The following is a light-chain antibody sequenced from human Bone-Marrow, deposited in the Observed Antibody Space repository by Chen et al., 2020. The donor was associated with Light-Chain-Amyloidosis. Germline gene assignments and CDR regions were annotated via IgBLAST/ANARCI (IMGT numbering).Light chain of an antibody. V-gene: IGLV3-21*02. Sequence: SYVLTPPSSVSVAPGPTATIACGGNNIGSKSVQWYQQTPGQAPLLVVYDDSDRPSGIPERLSGSNSGNTATLTISRVEAGDEADYYCQVWDRSSDRPVFGGGTKLTVL. CDR1: NIGSKS. J-gene: IGLJ3*02. CDR2: DDS. CDR3: QVWDRSSDRPV.